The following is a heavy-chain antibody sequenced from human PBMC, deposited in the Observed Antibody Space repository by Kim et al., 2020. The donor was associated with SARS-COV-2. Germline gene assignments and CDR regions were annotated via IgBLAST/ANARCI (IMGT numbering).Heavy chain of an antibody. Sequence: GGSLRLSCAASGFTFSSYGMHWVRQAPGKGLEWVAVISYDGSNKYYADSVKGRFTISRDNSKNTLYLQMNSLRAEDTAVYYCAKDRGAYSSSWYYFDYWG. CDR1: GFTFSSYG. D-gene: IGHD6-13*01. V-gene: IGHV3-30*18. CDR2: ISYDGSNK. CDR3: AKDRGAYSSSWYYFDY. J-gene: IGHJ4*01.